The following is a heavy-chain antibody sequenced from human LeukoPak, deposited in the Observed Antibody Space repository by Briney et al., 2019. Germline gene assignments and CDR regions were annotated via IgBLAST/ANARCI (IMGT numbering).Heavy chain of an antibody. V-gene: IGHV3-30-3*01. CDR2: ISYDGSNK. Sequence: GGSLRLSCAASGFTFSSYAMHWVRQAPGKGLEWVAVISYDGSNKYYADSVKGRFTISRDNSKNTLYLQMNSLRAEDTAVYYCAKDADYSIFRYFDYWGQGTLVTVSS. CDR3: AKDADYSIFRYFDY. D-gene: IGHD4-11*01. CDR1: GFTFSSYA. J-gene: IGHJ4*02.